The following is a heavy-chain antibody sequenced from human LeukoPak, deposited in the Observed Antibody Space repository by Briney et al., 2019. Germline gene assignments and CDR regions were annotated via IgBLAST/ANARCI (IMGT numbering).Heavy chain of an antibody. Sequence: SETLSLTCTVSGGSISSYYWSWIRQPPGKGLEWIGYIYYSGSTNYNPSLKSRVTISVDTSKIQFSLNLYSVTAADTAVYYCARVRGGGYGYDFDYWGQGTLVTVSS. CDR3: ARVRGGGYGYDFDY. V-gene: IGHV4-59*01. D-gene: IGHD5-18*01. J-gene: IGHJ4*02. CDR2: IYYSGST. CDR1: GGSISSYY.